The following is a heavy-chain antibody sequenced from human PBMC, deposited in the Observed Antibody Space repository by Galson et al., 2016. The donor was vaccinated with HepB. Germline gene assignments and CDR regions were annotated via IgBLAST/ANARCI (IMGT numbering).Heavy chain of an antibody. Sequence: SLRLSCAASGISVNDHYMSWVRQAPGKGLEWVSIIYSDGATYYADSVKGRFTVSRDNSENTVFFQMNSLRAEDTAVYFCAREEDYGFDIWGQGTMVTVSA. D-gene: IGHD3/OR15-3a*01. V-gene: IGHV3-53*01. CDR2: IYSDGAT. CDR1: GISVNDHY. CDR3: AREEDYGFDI. J-gene: IGHJ3*02.